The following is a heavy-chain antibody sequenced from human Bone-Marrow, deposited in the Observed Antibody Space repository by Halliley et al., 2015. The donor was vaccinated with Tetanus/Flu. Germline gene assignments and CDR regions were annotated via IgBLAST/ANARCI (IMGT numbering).Heavy chain of an antibody. J-gene: IGHJ4*02. Sequence: MGSIYYPGNTYYTPSLKSRVAKSVDTSENLFSLRLNSVTAADTAIYYCARDGTGTTGGFFDCWGQGTLITVSS. CDR2: IYYPGNT. CDR3: ARDGTGTTGGFFDC. D-gene: IGHD1-1*01. V-gene: IGHV4-31*02.